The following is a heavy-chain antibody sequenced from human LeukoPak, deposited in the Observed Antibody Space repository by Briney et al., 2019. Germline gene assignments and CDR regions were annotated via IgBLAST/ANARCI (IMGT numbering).Heavy chain of an antibody. CDR1: GFTVSSNY. V-gene: IGHV3-53*01. D-gene: IGHD7-27*01. CDR3: SRSVGTATHY. Sequence: GGSLRLSCAASGFTVSSNYMTWVRQAPGKGLEWVSVIYSGVSIYYADSVKGRFTISRDNSKNTLYLQMNSLRAEDTAVYYCSRSVGTATHYWGQGTLVTVSS. CDR2: IYSGVSI. J-gene: IGHJ4*02.